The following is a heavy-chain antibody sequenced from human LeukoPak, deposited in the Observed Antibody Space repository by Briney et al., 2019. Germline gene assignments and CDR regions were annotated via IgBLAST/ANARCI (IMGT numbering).Heavy chain of an antibody. V-gene: IGHV4-34*01. CDR1: XGXX. Sequence: XGXXWSWIRQPPGKGLEWIGEINHSGSTNYNPSLKSRVTISVDTSKNQFSLKLSSVTAADTAVYYCARANQLLDAFDIWGQRTMVSVSS. D-gene: IGHD2-2*01. J-gene: IGHJ3*02. CDR2: INHSGST. CDR3: ARANQLLDAFDI.